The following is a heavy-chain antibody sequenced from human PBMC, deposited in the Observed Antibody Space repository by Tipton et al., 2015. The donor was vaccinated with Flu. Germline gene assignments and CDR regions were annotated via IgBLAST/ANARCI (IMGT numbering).Heavy chain of an antibody. D-gene: IGHD2-15*01. V-gene: IGHV4-39*07. CDR3: AKESGDYLVLGGYYFTH. J-gene: IGHJ4*02. CDR1: GDSITSFSSY. Sequence: TLSLTCDVPGDSITSFSSYWGWVRQPPGKGLEWIGNIYYSGLSYYNDSLKSRLSLSVDTSKNQFSLTLMSVTAADTAVYYCAKESGDYLVLGGYYFTHWGQGMLVTVSS. CDR2: IYYSGLS.